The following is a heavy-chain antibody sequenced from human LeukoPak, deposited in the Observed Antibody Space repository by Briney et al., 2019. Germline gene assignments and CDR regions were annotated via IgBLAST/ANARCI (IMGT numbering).Heavy chain of an antibody. CDR2: INPNSGGT. J-gene: IGHJ3*02. V-gene: IGHV1-2*02. CDR3: AGYVDTATPNAFDI. D-gene: IGHD5-18*01. Sequence: GASVKVSCKASGYTFTGYYMHWVRQAPGQGLEWMGWINPNSGGTNYAQKFQGRVTMTRDTSISTAYMELSSLRSEDTAVYYCAGYVDTATPNAFDIWGQGTMVTVSS. CDR1: GYTFTGYY.